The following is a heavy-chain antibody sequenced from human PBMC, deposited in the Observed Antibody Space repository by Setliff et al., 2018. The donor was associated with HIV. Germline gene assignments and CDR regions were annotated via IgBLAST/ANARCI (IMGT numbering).Heavy chain of an antibody. V-gene: IGHV3-30*02. CDR2: IRYDGSNK. D-gene: IGHD6-25*01. CDR1: GFTLRSYA. CDR3: AKEGYSGGSWYLEY. J-gene: IGHJ4*02. Sequence: GGSLRLSCAASGFTLRSYAMSWVRQAPGKGLEWVAFIRYDGSNKYYADSVKGRFTISRDNAKNTLYLQLSSLRVEDTAVYYCAKEGYSGGSWYLEYWGQGTLVTVSS.